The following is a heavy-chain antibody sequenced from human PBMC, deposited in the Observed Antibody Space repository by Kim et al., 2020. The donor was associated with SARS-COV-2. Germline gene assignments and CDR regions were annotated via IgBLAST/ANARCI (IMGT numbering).Heavy chain of an antibody. V-gene: IGHV3-20*03. CDR3: ARRITAAGTVPRGFDY. J-gene: IGHJ4*02. D-gene: IGHD6-13*01. Sequence: SVKGRVTISRDNAKNSLYLQMNSLGAEDTALYYCARRITAAGTVPRGFDYWGQGTLVTVSS.